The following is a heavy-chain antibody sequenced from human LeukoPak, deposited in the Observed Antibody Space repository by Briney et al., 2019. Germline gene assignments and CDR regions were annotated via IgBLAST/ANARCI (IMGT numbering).Heavy chain of an antibody. CDR3: ARGKRGGYDYYYYYYMDV. CDR2: IYYSGST. Sequence: SETLSLTCTVSGGSISSYYWSWIRQPPGKGLEWIGYIYYSGSTNYNPSLKSRVTISVDASKNQFSLKLSSVTAADTAVYYCARGKRGGYDYYYYYYMDVWGKGTTVTVSS. J-gene: IGHJ6*03. CDR1: GGSISSYY. V-gene: IGHV4-59*01. D-gene: IGHD5-12*01.